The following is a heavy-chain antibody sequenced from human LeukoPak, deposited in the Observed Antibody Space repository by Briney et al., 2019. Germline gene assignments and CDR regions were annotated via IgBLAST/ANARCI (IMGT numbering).Heavy chain of an antibody. J-gene: IGHJ4*02. CDR3: AHRRGDGFIDY. V-gene: IGHV2-5*02. D-gene: IGHD5-24*01. CDR1: GFSLRTRGVG. CDR2: IYWDDDK. Sequence: SGPTLVNPPQTLTLTCTFSGFSLRTRGVGVGWIRQPPGKALEWLALIYWDDDKRYSPSLKSRLTITKDTSKNQVVLTMTNMDPVDTATYYCAHRRGDGFIDYWGQGALVTVSS.